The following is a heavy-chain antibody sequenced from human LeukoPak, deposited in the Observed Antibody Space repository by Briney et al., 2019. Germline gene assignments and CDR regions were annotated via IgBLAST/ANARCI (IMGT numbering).Heavy chain of an antibody. V-gene: IGHV3-30-3*01. CDR3: ARDHSSSWYGHPGY. D-gene: IGHD6-13*01. Sequence: GGSLRLSCAASGFTFSSYAMHWVRQAPGKGLEWVAVISYDGSNKYYADSVKGRFTISRDNSKNTLYLQMNSLRAEDTAVYYCARDHSSSWYGHPGYWGQGTLVTVSP. J-gene: IGHJ4*02. CDR1: GFTFSSYA. CDR2: ISYDGSNK.